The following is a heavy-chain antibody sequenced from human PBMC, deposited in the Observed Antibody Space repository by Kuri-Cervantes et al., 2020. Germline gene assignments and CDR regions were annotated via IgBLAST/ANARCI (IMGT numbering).Heavy chain of an antibody. J-gene: IGHJ3*02. CDR1: GYTFTSYG. CDR3: ARDLAWVVVAAVWAVDAFDI. V-gene: IGHV1-18*01. D-gene: IGHD2-15*01. CDR2: ISAYNGNT. Sequence: ASVKVSCKASGYTFTSYGISWVRQAPGQGLEWMGWISAYNGNTNYAQKLQGRVTMTTDTSTITAYMELRSLRSDDTAVCYCARDLAWVVVAAVWAVDAFDIWGQGTMVTVSS.